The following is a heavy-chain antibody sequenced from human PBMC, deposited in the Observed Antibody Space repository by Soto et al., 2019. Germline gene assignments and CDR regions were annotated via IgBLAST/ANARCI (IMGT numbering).Heavy chain of an antibody. Sequence: QLQLQESGPGLVKPSETLSLTCTVSGGSISSSSYYWGWIRQPPGKGLEWIGCIYYSGSTYYNPSLKSRVTISVDTSKNQFSLKLSSVTAADTAVYYCAGKNCSSTSCHANNWFDPWGQGTLVTVSS. CDR2: IYYSGST. D-gene: IGHD2-2*01. V-gene: IGHV4-39*01. J-gene: IGHJ5*02. CDR3: AGKNCSSTSCHANNWFDP. CDR1: GGSISSSSYY.